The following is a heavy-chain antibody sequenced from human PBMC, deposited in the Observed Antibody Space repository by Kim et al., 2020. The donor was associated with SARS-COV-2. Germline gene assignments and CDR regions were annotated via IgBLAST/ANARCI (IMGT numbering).Heavy chain of an antibody. V-gene: IGHV1-18*01. J-gene: IGHJ4*02. CDR2: ISTYNGNT. CDR3: ARDLVGATLGDY. Sequence: ASVKVSCKASGYTFTSYGICWVRQAPGQGLEWMGCISTYNGNTNYAQKLQGRVTMTTDTSTSTAYMELRSLRSDDTAVYYCARDLVGATLGDYWGQGTLVTVSS. D-gene: IGHD1-26*01. CDR1: GYTFTSYG.